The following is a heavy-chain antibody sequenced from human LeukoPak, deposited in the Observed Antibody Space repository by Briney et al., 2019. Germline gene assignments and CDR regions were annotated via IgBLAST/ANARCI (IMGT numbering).Heavy chain of an antibody. D-gene: IGHD1/OR15-1a*01. J-gene: IGHJ2*01. V-gene: IGHV1-2*02. CDR2: INPNSGGT. Sequence: GASVRVSCKASGYTFTSYDINWVRQAPGQGLEWMGWINPNSGGTNYAQKFQGRVTMTRDTSISTAYMELSGLRSDDTAVYYCARGIRTNWYFDLWGRGTLVTVSS. CDR1: GYTFTSYD. CDR3: ARGIRTNWYFDL.